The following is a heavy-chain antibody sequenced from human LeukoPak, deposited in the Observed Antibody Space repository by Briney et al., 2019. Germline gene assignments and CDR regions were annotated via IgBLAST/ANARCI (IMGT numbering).Heavy chain of an antibody. CDR3: ARPRFPYYRLSGTDYYYMDV. Sequence: SVKVSCKASGYTFTSYGISWVRQAPGQGLEWMGGIIPIFGTANYAQKFQGRVTITAAKSTSTAYMELSSLRSEDTAVYYCARPRFPYYRLSGTDYYYMDVWGKGTTVTVSS. CDR1: GYTFTSYG. J-gene: IGHJ6*03. D-gene: IGHD3-10*01. V-gene: IGHV1-69*06. CDR2: IIPIFGTA.